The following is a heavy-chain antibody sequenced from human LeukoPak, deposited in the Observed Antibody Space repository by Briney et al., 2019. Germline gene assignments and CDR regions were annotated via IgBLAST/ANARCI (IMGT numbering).Heavy chain of an antibody. CDR1: GFTFSTYE. CDR3: VGGYFFDY. D-gene: IGHD3-10*01. Sequence: GGSLRLSCAASGFTFSTYEMSWARQAPGKGLEWISYISGGGTTYYADSVKGRFTISRDNSKNTLYLQMNSLRAEDTAIYYCVGGYFFDYWGQGTLVTVSS. V-gene: IGHV3-23*01. CDR2: ISGGGTT. J-gene: IGHJ4*02.